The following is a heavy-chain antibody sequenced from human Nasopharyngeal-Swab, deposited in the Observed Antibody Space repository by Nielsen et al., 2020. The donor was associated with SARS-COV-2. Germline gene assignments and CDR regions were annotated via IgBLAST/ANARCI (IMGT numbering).Heavy chain of an antibody. V-gene: IGHV4-38-2*01. J-gene: IGHJ4*02. CDR1: GYSISSGYY. D-gene: IGHD6-6*01. CDR2: IYPSGST. CDR3: SYSSSDTGDY. Sequence: SETLSLTCAVSGYSISSGYYWGWIRQPPGKGLGWNGSIYPSGSTYYNPSLKSRVTISVDTSKNQFSLKLSSVTATDTAVYYWSYSSSDTGDYWGQGTLVTVSS.